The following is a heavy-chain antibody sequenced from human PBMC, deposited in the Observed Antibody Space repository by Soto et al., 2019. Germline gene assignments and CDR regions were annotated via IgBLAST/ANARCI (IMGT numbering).Heavy chain of an antibody. Sequence: GGSLRLSCAASGFTVSSNYMSWVRQAPGKGLEWVSVIYSGGSTYYADSVKGRFTISRDNSKNTLYLQMNSLRAEDTAVYYCAGARLHRNFDYWGQGTLVTVSS. J-gene: IGHJ4*02. CDR1: GFTVSSNY. V-gene: IGHV3-66*01. D-gene: IGHD5-12*01. CDR2: IYSGGST. CDR3: AGARLHRNFDY.